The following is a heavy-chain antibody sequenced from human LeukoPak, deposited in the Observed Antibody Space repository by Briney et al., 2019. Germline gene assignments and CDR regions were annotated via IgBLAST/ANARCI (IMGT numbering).Heavy chain of an antibody. CDR2: ISSSSSYI. V-gene: IGHV3-21*01. J-gene: IGHJ6*03. CDR3: ARRGSGTQMGYYYYYMDV. Sequence: GGSLRLSCAASGLTFSTYTMNWVRQAPGKGLEWVSSISSSSSYIYYADSVKGRFTISRDNAKNSLYLQMNSLRAEDTAVYYCARRGSGTQMGYYYYYMDVWGKGTTVTISS. CDR1: GLTFSTYT. D-gene: IGHD3-10*01.